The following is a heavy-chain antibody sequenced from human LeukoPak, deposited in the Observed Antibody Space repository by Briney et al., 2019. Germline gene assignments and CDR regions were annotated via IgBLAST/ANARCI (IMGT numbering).Heavy chain of an antibody. CDR2: VSSSGGRT. D-gene: IGHD6-6*01. V-gene: IGHV3-23*01. CDR3: AKRGSSYLDY. Sequence: GGSLRLSCAASGFTFSSFAMSWVRQAPGKGLEWVSAVSSSGGRTYYADSVKGRFTITRDNSKNTLYLQMNSLRAEDTAVYYCAKRGSSYLDYWGQGTLVTVSS. J-gene: IGHJ4*02. CDR1: GFTFSSFA.